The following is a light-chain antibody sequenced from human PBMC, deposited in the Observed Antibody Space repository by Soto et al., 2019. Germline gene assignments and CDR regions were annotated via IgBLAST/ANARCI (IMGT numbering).Light chain of an antibody. J-gene: IGKJ4*01. CDR2: AAS. Sequence: DIQMTHSPASLSESVVERVSITFLASQSISNSLNWYQQKPGTAPRLLIYAASNLQGGVPSRFSGSGSGTDFTLSIGSLQPEDFATYYCQKSYSAPLNFGGGTKVDIK. V-gene: IGKV1-39*01. CDR1: QSISNS. CDR3: QKSYSAPLN.